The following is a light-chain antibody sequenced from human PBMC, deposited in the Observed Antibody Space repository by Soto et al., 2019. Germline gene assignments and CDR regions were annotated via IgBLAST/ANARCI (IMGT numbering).Light chain of an antibody. CDR1: QSVSSRF. V-gene: IGKV3-20*01. J-gene: IGKJ3*01. CDR2: GTS. Sequence: EIVLTQSPGTLSLSPGERATLSCRASQSVSSRFLAWYQHIPGQGPRLLIYGTSSRATGIPDRFSGSGSGTDFTLTISRLEPEDFALYFCQKYGDSFAFGPGTKVDIK. CDR3: QKYGDSFA.